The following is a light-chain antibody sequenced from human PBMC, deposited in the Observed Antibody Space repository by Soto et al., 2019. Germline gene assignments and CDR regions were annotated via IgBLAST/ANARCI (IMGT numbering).Light chain of an antibody. J-gene: IGKJ4*01. CDR3: HHLHSFPLT. CDR2: IEI. V-gene: IGKV1-9*01. CDR1: QGIGRY. Sequence: EIQLTESPSVLSAALGERVTITCPASQGIGRYLAWYRQRPGQATPILMYIEIPLLTGVPSRLSGSGSGKHFPITLSSLQPEDFATYYCHHLHSFPLTFGGAPKVAIK.